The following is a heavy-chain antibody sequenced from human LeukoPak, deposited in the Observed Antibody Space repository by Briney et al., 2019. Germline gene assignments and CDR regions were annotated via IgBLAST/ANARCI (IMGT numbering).Heavy chain of an antibody. CDR2: IYYSGST. J-gene: IGHJ3*02. CDR3: ARDKREPRYAFDI. D-gene: IGHD1-26*01. CDR1: GGSISSSSYY. Sequence: SETLSLTCTVSGGSISSSSYYWSWIRQPPGKGLERIGYIYYSGSTNYNPSLKSRVTISVDTSKNQFSLKLSSVTAADTAVYYCARDKREPRYAFDIWGQGTMVTVSS. V-gene: IGHV4-61*01.